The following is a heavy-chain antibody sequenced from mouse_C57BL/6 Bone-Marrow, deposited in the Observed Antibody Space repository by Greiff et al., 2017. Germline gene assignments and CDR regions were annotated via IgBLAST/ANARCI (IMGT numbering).Heavy chain of an antibody. CDR3: SIQVTTVLATKYFDV. J-gene: IGHJ1*03. V-gene: IGHV5-9*01. CDR1: GFTFSSYT. D-gene: IGHD1-1*01. CDR2: ISGGGGNT. Sequence: EVQLVESGGGLVKPGGSLKLSCAASGFTFSSYTMSWVRQTPEKRLQWVAAISGGGGNTSYPDSVQGRFTISRDNDKNILYLQMSSLRSEDTALYYCSIQVTTVLATKYFDVWGTGTTVTVSS.